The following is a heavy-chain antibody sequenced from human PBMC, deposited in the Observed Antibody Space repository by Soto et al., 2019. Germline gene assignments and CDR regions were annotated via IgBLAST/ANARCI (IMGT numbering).Heavy chain of an antibody. Sequence: QLQLQESGPGLVKPSATLSLTCRVSDGSMNSDSSYWGWIRQPPGKGLEWIGVINHSGSTYHNLSLKGRVTMSVDASRNQFSLKLTSMTAADAAVYYCARLGGYVSVGYYYLWDSWGQGTLVTVS. CDR1: DGSMNSDSSY. CDR2: INHSGST. D-gene: IGHD3-22*01. J-gene: IGHJ4*02. V-gene: IGHV4-39*01. CDR3: ARLGGYVSVGYYYLWDS.